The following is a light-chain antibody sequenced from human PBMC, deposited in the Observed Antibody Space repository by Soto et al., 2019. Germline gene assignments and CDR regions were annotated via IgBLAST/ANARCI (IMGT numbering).Light chain of an antibody. J-gene: IGKJ5*01. CDR2: AAS. CDR1: QSISSY. V-gene: IGKV1-39*01. CDR3: QQRYTITFT. Sequence: DVQRTQSPSSLSASVVDRLTITGRASQSISSYLNWYQQKPGKAPERLIYAASTLQSGLTSRFSGSGSGTDFTLNISSLQPEDCATYSCQQRYTITFTFAPGTRLE.